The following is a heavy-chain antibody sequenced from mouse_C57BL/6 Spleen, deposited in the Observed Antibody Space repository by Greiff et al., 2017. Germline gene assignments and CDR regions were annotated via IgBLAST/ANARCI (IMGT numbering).Heavy chain of an antibody. V-gene: IGHV5-6*01. CDR1: GFTFSSYG. CDR2: ISSGGSYT. J-gene: IGHJ2*01. Sequence: EVQGVESGGDLVKPGGSLKLSCAASGFTFSSYGMSWVRQTPDQRLEWVATISSGGSYTYYPDSVKGRFTISRDNAKNTLYLQMSSLKSEYTAMNYGARGGLCLDYWGQGTTLTVSS. CDR3: ARGGLCLDY.